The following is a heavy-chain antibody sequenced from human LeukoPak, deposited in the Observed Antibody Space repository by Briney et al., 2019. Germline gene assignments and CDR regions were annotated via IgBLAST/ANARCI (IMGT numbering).Heavy chain of an antibody. CDR2: IRSNANSYAT. Sequence: PGGSLRLSCAASGFTFSGSTMHWVRQASGKGLEWVGRIRSNANSYATVYAASVKGRFTISRDDSKNTAYLQMNSLKTEDTAVYYCAKDGGLWVSAHWGDSWGRGTLVTVSS. V-gene: IGHV3-73*01. D-gene: IGHD7-27*01. CDR3: AKDGGLWVSAHWGDS. J-gene: IGHJ4*02. CDR1: GFTFSGST.